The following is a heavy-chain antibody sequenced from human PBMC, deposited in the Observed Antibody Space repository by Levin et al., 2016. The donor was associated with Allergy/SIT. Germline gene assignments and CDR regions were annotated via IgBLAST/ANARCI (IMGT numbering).Heavy chain of an antibody. CDR3: ARGEEDQSGYYYTYYFDY. V-gene: IGHV3-23*01. D-gene: IGHD3-22*01. J-gene: IGHJ4*02. CDR2: ISGSGGTT. CDR1: GFTFRSYA. Sequence: GGSLRLSCAASGFTFRSYAMSWVRQAPGKGLEWVSAISGSGGTTYYADSVKGRFTISRDNSKNTLYLQMNSLRAEDTAVYYCARGEEDQSGYYYTYYFDYWGQGTLVTVSS.